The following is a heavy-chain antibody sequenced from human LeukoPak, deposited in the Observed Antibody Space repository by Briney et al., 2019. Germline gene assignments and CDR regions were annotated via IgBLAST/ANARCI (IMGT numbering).Heavy chain of an antibody. D-gene: IGHD5-18*01. CDR2: IKQDGSEK. CDR1: GFTFSSYW. J-gene: IGHJ5*02. CDR3: ARLWIQLWLPNWFDP. Sequence: PGGSLRLSCAASGFTFSSYWMSWVRQAPGKGLEWVANIKQDGSEKYYVDSVKGRFTISRDNAKNSLYLQMNSLRAEDTAVYYCARLWIQLWLPNWFDPWGQGTLVTVSS. V-gene: IGHV3-7*01.